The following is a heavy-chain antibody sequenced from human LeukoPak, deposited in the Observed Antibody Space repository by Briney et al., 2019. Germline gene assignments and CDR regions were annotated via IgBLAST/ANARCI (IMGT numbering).Heavy chain of an antibody. V-gene: IGHV5-51*01. Sequence: GESLKISCKGSGYSFTNYWIGWVRQMPGKGLEWMGMTFPGHSYSIYSPSFQGQVTMSVDRSITTAYLQWRSLKASDTAIYYCARIYDILTGNDYWGQGTLVTVSS. D-gene: IGHD3-9*01. J-gene: IGHJ4*02. CDR2: TFPGHSYS. CDR1: GYSFTNYW. CDR3: ARIYDILTGNDY.